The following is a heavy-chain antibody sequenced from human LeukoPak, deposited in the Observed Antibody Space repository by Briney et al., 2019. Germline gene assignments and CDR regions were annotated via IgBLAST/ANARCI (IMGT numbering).Heavy chain of an antibody. J-gene: IGHJ6*03. CDR3: ARDRGRISDYYGSGSSLHYCMDV. D-gene: IGHD3-10*01. CDR2: INPNSGGT. CDR1: GYTFTDYY. Sequence: ASVKVSCKASGYTFTDYYMHWVRQAPGQGLEWVGYINPNSGGTNYAQKFQGRVTTTRDTSISTAYMDLSRLTSDDTAIYYCARDRGRISDYYGSGSSLHYCMDVWGKGTTVTVSS. V-gene: IGHV1-2*02.